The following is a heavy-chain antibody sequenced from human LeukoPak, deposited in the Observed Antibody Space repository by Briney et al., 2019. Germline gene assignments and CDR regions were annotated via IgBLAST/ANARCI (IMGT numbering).Heavy chain of an antibody. CDR2: ISYDGSNK. J-gene: IGHJ5*02. Sequence: GGSLRLSCAASGFTFSPYGMHWVRQAPGKGLEWVAVISYDGSNKYYADSVKGRFTISRDNSKNTLYLQMNSLRAEDTAVYYCAKDRGSGYCSSTSCSNWFDPWGQGTLVTVSS. V-gene: IGHV3-30*18. CDR3: AKDRGSGYCSSTSCSNWFDP. CDR1: GFTFSPYG. D-gene: IGHD2-2*01.